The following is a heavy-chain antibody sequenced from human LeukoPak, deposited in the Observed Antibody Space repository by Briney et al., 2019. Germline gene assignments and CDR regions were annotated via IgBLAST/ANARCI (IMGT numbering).Heavy chain of an antibody. CDR1: GGTFSSYA. V-gene: IGHV1-69*13. J-gene: IGHJ4*02. CDR2: IIPIFGTA. D-gene: IGHD3-22*01. CDR3: ASYYDSSGPFDY. Sequence: GASVKVSCKASGGTFSSYAISWVRQAPGQGLEWMGGIIPIFGTANYAQKFQGRVTITADESTSTAYTELSSLRSEDTAVYYCASYYDSSGPFDYWGQGTLVTVSS.